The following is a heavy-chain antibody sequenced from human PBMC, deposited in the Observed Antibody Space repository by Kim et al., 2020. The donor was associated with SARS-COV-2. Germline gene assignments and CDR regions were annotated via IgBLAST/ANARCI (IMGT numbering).Heavy chain of an antibody. CDR2: IYYSGST. Sequence: SETLSLTCTVSGGSISSSSYYWGWIRQPPGKGLECIGSIYYSGSTYYNPSLKSRVTISVDTSKNQFSLKLSSVTAADTAVYYCARPLAAASGGEQYYYYGMDVWGQGTTVTVSS. J-gene: IGHJ6*02. D-gene: IGHD6-13*01. CDR1: GGSISSSSYY. CDR3: ARPLAAASGGEQYYYYGMDV. V-gene: IGHV4-39*01.